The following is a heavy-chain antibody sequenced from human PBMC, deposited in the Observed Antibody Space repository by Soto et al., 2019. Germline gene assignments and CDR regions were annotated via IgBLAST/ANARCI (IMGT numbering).Heavy chain of an antibody. CDR1: GYTFTTYA. CDR2: INGGNGNT. Sequence: SVKVSFKASGYTFTTYAMHWVRQAPVQRLEWMGWINGGNGNTKYSQNFQGRVTITRDTSASTAYIELSSLRSEDTAVYYCARDSMYSSSWFYGMDVWGQGTKVTVSS. CDR3: ARDSMYSSSWFYGMDV. D-gene: IGHD6-13*01. V-gene: IGHV1-3*01. J-gene: IGHJ6*02.